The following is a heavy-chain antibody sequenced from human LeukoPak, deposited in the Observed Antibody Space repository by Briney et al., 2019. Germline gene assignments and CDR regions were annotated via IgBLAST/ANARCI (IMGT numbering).Heavy chain of an antibody. Sequence: SETLSLTCTVSGGPISSGDYYWSWIRQPPGKGLEWIGYIYYSGSTYYNPSLKSRVTISVDTSKNQFSLKLSSVTAADTAVYYCARSHYYDSSGYSFDYWGQGTLVTVSS. CDR3: ARSHYYDSSGYSFDY. CDR1: GGPISSGDYY. V-gene: IGHV4-30-4*01. J-gene: IGHJ4*02. D-gene: IGHD3-22*01. CDR2: IYYSGST.